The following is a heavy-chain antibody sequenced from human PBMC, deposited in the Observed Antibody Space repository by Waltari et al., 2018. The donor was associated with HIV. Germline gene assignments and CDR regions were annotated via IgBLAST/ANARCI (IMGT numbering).Heavy chain of an antibody. Sequence: QLQLQQSPSQFKKPGTSVKSSCMSSEIAFSGSVLNWVRQAPGQGVEWFGLNDTKAGSQNYAQVVSELWSLSLDTSVTTSYLQIRALKTNDTGTDYCAEGYGAFDFDYWGQGTLITVSP. CDR3: AEGYGAFDFDY. CDR2: NDTKAGSQ. V-gene: IGHV7-4-1*01. D-gene: IGHD2-15*01. CDR1: EIAFSGSV. J-gene: IGHJ4*02.